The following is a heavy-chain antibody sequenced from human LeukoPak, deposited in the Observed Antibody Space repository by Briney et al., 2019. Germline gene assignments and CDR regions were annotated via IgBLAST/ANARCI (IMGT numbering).Heavy chain of an antibody. Sequence: GRSLRLSCAASGFTFDDYAMHWVRQAPGKGLEWVSGISWNSGSIGYADSVKGRFTISRDNAKNSLYLQMNSLRAEDTAVYYCAKFNRQYCSSTSCYGGFDYWGQGTLVAVSS. CDR2: ISWNSGSI. CDR3: AKFNRQYCSSTSCYGGFDY. D-gene: IGHD2-2*01. CDR1: GFTFDDYA. V-gene: IGHV3-9*01. J-gene: IGHJ4*02.